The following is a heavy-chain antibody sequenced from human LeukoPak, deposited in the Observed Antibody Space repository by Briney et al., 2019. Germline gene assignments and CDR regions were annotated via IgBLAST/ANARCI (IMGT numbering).Heavy chain of an antibody. J-gene: IGHJ5*02. CDR3: ASPKRSGSYYWFDP. CDR2: INAGNGNT. Sequence: ASVKVSCKASGYTFTSYAMHWVRQAPAQRLEWKGWINAGNGNTKYSQKFQGRVTITRDTSASTAYTELSSLRSEDTAVYYCASPKRSGSYYWFDPWGQGTLVTVSS. CDR1: GYTFTSYA. V-gene: IGHV1-3*01. D-gene: IGHD1-26*01.